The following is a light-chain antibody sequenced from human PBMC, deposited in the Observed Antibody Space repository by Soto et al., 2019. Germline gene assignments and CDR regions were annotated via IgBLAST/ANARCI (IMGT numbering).Light chain of an antibody. Sequence: EIVMTQSPATLSVSPGEAAILSCRASQSVGRNLAWYQQRPGQAPRLLIFGASTRASGVPDRFSGGGSGTEFSLTISSLQSEDFAVYYCQQYNSWPLTFGGGTKVDIK. J-gene: IGKJ4*01. V-gene: IGKV3-15*01. CDR3: QQYNSWPLT. CDR2: GAS. CDR1: QSVGRN.